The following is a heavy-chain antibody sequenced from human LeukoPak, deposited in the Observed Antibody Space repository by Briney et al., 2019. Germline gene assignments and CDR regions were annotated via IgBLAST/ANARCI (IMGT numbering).Heavy chain of an antibody. J-gene: IGHJ4*02. CDR2: ISSSSSTI. CDR3: ARGRSQNYYDSSGYWYY. CDR1: GFTFSSYS. Sequence: GGSLRLSCAASGFTFSSYSMNWVRQAPGKGLEWVSYISSSSSTIYYADSVKGRFTISRDNAKNSLYLQMNSLRAEDTAVYYCARGRSQNYYDSSGYWYYWGQGTLVTVSS. D-gene: IGHD3-22*01. V-gene: IGHV3-48*01.